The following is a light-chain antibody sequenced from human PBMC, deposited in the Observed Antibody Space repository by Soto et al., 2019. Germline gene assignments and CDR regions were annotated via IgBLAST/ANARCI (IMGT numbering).Light chain of an antibody. CDR1: SSNIGAGYD. CDR2: GNS. J-gene: IGLJ1*01. Sequence: QSVLTQPPSVSGAPGQRVTISCTGSSSNIGAGYDVHWYQQLPGTAPKRLIYGNSNRPSGVPDRFSGSKSGTSASLAITGLQAEDEADYYCQSYDSSLSVYYVFGTGTKLTVL. CDR3: QSYDSSLSVYYV. V-gene: IGLV1-40*01.